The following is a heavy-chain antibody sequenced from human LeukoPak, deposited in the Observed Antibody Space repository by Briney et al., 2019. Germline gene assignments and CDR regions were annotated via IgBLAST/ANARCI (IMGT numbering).Heavy chain of an antibody. CDR1: GYTFTGYF. V-gene: IGHV1-2*06. CDR3: ARLAAASTTYYYYYMDV. Sequence: ASVKVSCKASGYTFTGYFMHWVRQAPGQGLEWMGRINPNSGGTNYAQKFQGRVTMTRDTSISTAYMELSRLRSDDTAVYYSARLAAASTTYYYYYMDVWGKGTTVTVSS. D-gene: IGHD6-13*01. CDR2: INPNSGGT. J-gene: IGHJ6*03.